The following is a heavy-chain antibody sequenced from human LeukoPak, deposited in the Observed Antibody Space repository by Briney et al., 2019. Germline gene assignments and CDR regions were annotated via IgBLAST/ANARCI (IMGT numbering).Heavy chain of an antibody. D-gene: IGHD4-11*01. Sequence: SVKVSCKASGGTFSSYAISWVRQAPGQGLEWMGRIIPIFGIANYAQKFQGRVTITADKSTSTAYMELSSLRSEDTAVYYCARDGTDSNYDPLYYYYGMDVWGQGTTVTVSS. CDR2: IIPIFGIA. CDR3: ARDGTDSNYDPLYYYYGMDV. V-gene: IGHV1-69*04. CDR1: GGTFSSYA. J-gene: IGHJ6*02.